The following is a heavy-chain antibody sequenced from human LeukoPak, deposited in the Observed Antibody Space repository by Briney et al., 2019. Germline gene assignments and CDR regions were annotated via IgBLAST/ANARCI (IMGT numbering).Heavy chain of an antibody. V-gene: IGHV1-46*01. CDR3: ARDHYGSGSGGYYDYGMDV. CDR2: INPSGGST. Sequence: ASVKVSCKASGYTFTSYYMHWVRQAPGQGLEWMGIINPSGGSTSYAQKFQGRVTMTRDTSTSTVYMELSSLRSEDTAVYYCARDHYGSGSGGYYDYGMDVWGQGTTVTVSS. J-gene: IGHJ6*02. D-gene: IGHD3-10*01. CDR1: GYTFTSYY.